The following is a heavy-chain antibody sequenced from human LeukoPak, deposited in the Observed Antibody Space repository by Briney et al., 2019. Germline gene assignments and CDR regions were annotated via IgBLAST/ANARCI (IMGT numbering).Heavy chain of an antibody. Sequence: GGSLRLSCAASGFTFRNYDMHWVRQFPGRGLEWVSAIGIADDTHYPDSVKGRFTISRENAKNSLYLQMNSLSDGDTAVYYCVRGGIQVSGIDAFDIWGQGTMVTVSS. J-gene: IGHJ3*02. CDR3: VRGGIQVSGIDAFDI. D-gene: IGHD5/OR15-5a*01. CDR1: GFTFRNYD. CDR2: IGIADDT. V-gene: IGHV3-13*01.